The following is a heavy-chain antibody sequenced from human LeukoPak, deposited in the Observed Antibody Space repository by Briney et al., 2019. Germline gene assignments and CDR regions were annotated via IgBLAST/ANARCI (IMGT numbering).Heavy chain of an antibody. Sequence: GSSLKISCKGSGYSFTSYWIGWVRQMPRKGLEGMVIIYPCDSDTNYSPSFQSQVTISADKSISPAYLQWSSLTASDTAMYYCARQAKGIAAVYWFAPWGQGSLVTVS. D-gene: IGHD6-13*01. CDR1: GYSFTSYW. V-gene: IGHV5-51*01. J-gene: IGHJ5*02. CDR2: IYPCDSDT. CDR3: ARQAKGIAAVYWFAP.